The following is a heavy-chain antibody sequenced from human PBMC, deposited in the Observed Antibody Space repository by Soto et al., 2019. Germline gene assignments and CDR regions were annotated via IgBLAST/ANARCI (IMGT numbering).Heavy chain of an antibody. D-gene: IGHD2-15*01. CDR3: ARLCGSCCSSDSLYYYGMDV. CDR2: INPNSGGT. V-gene: IGHV1-2*02. CDR1: GYTFTGYY. J-gene: IGHJ6*02. Sequence: EASVKVSCKASGYTFTGYYMHWVRQAPGQGLEWMGWINPNSGGTNYAQKFQGRVTMTRDTSISTAYMELSRLRSDDTAVYYCARLCGSCCSSDSLYYYGMDVWGQGTTVTVSS.